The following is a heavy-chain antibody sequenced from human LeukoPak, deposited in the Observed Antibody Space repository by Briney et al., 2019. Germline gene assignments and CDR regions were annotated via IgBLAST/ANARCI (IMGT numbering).Heavy chain of an antibody. CDR3: AKGLSDAMIVVVITS. J-gene: IGHJ4*02. CDR1: GFTFSSYA. Sequence: GGSLRLSCAASGFTFSSYAMSWVRQAPGKGLEWVSAISGSGGSTYYAASVKGLFTISRDNSKNTLYLQMNSLRAEDTAVYYCAKGLSDAMIVVVITSWGQGTLVTVSS. D-gene: IGHD3-22*01. V-gene: IGHV3-23*01. CDR2: ISGSGGST.